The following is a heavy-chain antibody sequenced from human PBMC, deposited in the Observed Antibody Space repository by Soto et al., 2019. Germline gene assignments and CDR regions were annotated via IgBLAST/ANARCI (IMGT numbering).Heavy chain of an antibody. CDR2: IYHSGST. Sequence: QVQLQESGPGLVKPSGTLSLTCAVSGGSISSSNWWNWVRQPPGKGLEWIGEIYHSGSTNYNPSLKSRVTRSVDKSKNQFSLKLSSVTAADTAGYYCARDKARYYYGSGSSTLFHYWGQGTLVTVSS. D-gene: IGHD3-10*01. J-gene: IGHJ4*02. V-gene: IGHV4-4*02. CDR1: GGSISSSNW. CDR3: ARDKARYYYGSGSSTLFHY.